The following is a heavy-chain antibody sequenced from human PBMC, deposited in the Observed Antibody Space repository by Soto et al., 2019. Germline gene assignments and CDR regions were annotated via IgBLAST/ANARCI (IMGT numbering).Heavy chain of an antibody. Sequence: GGSLRLSCAASGFTFSNYAVTWVRQAPGKGLEWVSTISGNGGSKYYADSVKGRFTISRDNSKNTLYLQMNSLRAEDTAVYYCVRCWGTGDGSNLGYNWLDPWGQGTLVTVSS. CDR3: VRCWGTGDGSNLGYNWLDP. V-gene: IGHV3-23*01. D-gene: IGHD1-1*01. CDR2: ISGNGGSK. J-gene: IGHJ5*02. CDR1: GFTFSNYA.